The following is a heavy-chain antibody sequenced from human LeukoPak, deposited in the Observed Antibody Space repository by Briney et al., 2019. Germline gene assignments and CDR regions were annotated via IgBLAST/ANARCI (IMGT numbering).Heavy chain of an antibody. CDR2: INPNSGGT. J-gene: IGHJ4*02. CDR1: GYTFIGYY. D-gene: IGHD2-21*02. V-gene: IGHV1-2*02. CDR3: AMVTAIPYFDY. Sequence: ASVKVSCKAPGYTFIGYYMHWVRQAPGQGLEWMGWINPNSGGTNYAQKFQGGVTMTRDASISTAYMEVSRLRSDDTAMYYCAMVTAIPYFDYWGQGTLVTVSS.